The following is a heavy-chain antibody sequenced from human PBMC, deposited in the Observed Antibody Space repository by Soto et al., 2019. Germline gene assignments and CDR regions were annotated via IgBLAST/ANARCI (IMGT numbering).Heavy chain of an antibody. J-gene: IGHJ4*02. V-gene: IGHV3-15*01. Sequence: EVQLVESGGDLVKPGGSLRLSCAASGISFSTAWMNWVRQAPGKGLEWVGRIKSKSEGGTTDYVAPVKGRFTISRDDSHNTLYLQMTSLKTEATAVYYCTTDDPDYGLDFWGQGTLVTVSS. D-gene: IGHD4-17*01. CDR3: TTDDPDYGLDF. CDR2: IKSKSEGGTT. CDR1: GISFSTAW.